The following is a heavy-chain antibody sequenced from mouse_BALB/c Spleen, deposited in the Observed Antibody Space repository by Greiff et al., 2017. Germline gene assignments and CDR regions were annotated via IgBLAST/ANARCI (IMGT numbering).Heavy chain of an antibody. Sequence: QVQLQQSGAELARPGASVKLSCKASGYTFPDYYINWVKQRTGQGLEWIGEIYPGSGNTYYNEKFKGKATLTADKSSSTAYMQLSSLTSEDSAVYFCARSGYDYAFAYWGQGTLVTVSA. D-gene: IGHD2-4*01. CDR3: ARSGYDYAFAY. CDR2: IYPGSGNT. CDR1: GYTFPDYY. V-gene: IGHV1-77*01. J-gene: IGHJ3*01.